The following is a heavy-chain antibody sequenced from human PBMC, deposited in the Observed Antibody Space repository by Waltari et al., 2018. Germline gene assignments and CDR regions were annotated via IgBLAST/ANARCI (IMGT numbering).Heavy chain of an antibody. CDR2: INPSGGST. CDR3: ARDTGALWMDV. Sequence: QVQLVQSGAEVKKPGASVKISCKTPEYTFTSSYIHWVRQAPGQGLEWMGIINPSGGSTIYAQKFQGRGTMTRDTSTSTVYMELSSLRSEDTAVYHCARDTGALWMDVWGQGTTVTVSS. D-gene: IGHD2-21*01. J-gene: IGHJ6*02. V-gene: IGHV1-46*01. CDR1: EYTFTSSY.